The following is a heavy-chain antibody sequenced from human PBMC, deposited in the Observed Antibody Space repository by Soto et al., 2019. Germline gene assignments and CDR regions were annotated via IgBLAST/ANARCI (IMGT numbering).Heavy chain of an antibody. CDR2: IIPILGIA. CDR1: GYTFTNFG. CDR3: ARVSSSGYYLGSDY. J-gene: IGHJ4*02. D-gene: IGHD3-22*01. Sequence: SVKVSCKASGYTFTNFGISWVRQAPGQGLEWMGRIIPILGIANYAQKFQGRVTITADKSTSTAYMELSSLRSDDTAVYYCARVSSSGYYLGSDYWGQGTLVTVSS. V-gene: IGHV1-69*04.